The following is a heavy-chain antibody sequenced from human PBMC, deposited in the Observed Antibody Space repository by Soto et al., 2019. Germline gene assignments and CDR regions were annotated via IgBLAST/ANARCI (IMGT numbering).Heavy chain of an antibody. CDR2: IYPGDSDT. J-gene: IGHJ5*02. V-gene: IGHV5-51*01. Sequence: GESLKISCKGSGYSFTSYWIGWVRQMPGKGLEWMGIIYPGDSDTRYSPSFQGQVTISADKSISTAYLQWSSLKASDTAMYYCARGSRIAVAGTPYNWFDPWGQGTLVTVSS. D-gene: IGHD6-19*01. CDR1: GYSFTSYW. CDR3: ARGSRIAVAGTPYNWFDP.